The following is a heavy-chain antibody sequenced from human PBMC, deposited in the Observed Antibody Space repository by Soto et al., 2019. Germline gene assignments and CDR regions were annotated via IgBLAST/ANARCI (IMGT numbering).Heavy chain of an antibody. CDR1: GFTFSNYA. J-gene: IGHJ4*02. CDR2: ISGSGVST. CDR3: ARDGLPTQPLDY. D-gene: IGHD2-21*01. Sequence: GGSLRLSCGASGFTFSNYARTWVRQAPGKGLEWVSGISGSGVSTYYADSVKGRFTISRDNAKNSLYLQMNSLRDEDTAVYYCARDGLPTQPLDYWGQGTLVTVSS. V-gene: IGHV3-23*01.